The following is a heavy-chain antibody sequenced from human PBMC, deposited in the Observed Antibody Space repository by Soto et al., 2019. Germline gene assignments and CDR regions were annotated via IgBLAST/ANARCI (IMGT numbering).Heavy chain of an antibody. CDR1: GGSVSSGSYY. CDR2: IYYSGST. Sequence: SETLSLTCTVSGGSVSSGSYYWGWIRQPPGKGLEWIGYIYYSGSTNYNPSLKSRVTISVDTSKNQFSLKLSSVTAADTAVYYCARDKMEVLRFLEWHGYGMVVWGQGTTVTVSS. V-gene: IGHV4-61*01. CDR3: ARDKMEVLRFLEWHGYGMVV. J-gene: IGHJ6*02. D-gene: IGHD3-3*01.